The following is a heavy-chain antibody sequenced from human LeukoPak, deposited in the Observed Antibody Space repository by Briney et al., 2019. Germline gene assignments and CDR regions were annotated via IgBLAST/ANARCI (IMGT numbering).Heavy chain of an antibody. CDR1: GFTFSSYA. J-gene: IGHJ5*02. D-gene: IGHD2-8*01. V-gene: IGHV3-23*01. Sequence: GGSLRLSCAASGFTFSSYAMSWARQAPGKGLEWVSIISGSGGSTYYADSVKGRFTISRDNSKNTLYLQMNSLRAEDTAVYYCAKHSSCMLCPGRFDPWGQGPLVTASS. CDR3: AKHSSCMLCPGRFDP. CDR2: ISGSGGST.